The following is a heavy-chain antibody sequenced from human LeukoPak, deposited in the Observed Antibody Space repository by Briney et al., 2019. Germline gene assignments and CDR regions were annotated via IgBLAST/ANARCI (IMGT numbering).Heavy chain of an antibody. CDR1: GFTFSSYA. CDR2: ISYDGSNK. V-gene: IGHV3-30-3*01. D-gene: IGHD3-22*01. J-gene: IGHJ3*02. Sequence: GGSLRLSCAASGFTFSSYAMHWVRQAPGKGLEWVAVISYDGSNKYYADSVKGRFTISRDNAKNSLYLQMNSLRAEDTAVYYCARDQMIVVVMYHAFDIWGQGTMVTVSS. CDR3: ARDQMIVVVMYHAFDI.